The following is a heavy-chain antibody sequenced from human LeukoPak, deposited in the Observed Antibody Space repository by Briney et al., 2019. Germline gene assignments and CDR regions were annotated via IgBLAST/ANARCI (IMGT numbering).Heavy chain of an antibody. CDR1: GYTFTGYY. Sequence: GASVKVSCKASGYTFTGYYMHWVRQAPGQGLEWMGRINPNSGGTNYAQKFQGRATMTRETSISTAYMELRRLKSDDTAVYYCARGPPLYYDILTGVFDYWGQGTLVTVSS. J-gene: IGHJ4*02. CDR2: INPNSGGT. V-gene: IGHV1-2*06. CDR3: ARGPPLYYDILTGVFDY. D-gene: IGHD3-9*01.